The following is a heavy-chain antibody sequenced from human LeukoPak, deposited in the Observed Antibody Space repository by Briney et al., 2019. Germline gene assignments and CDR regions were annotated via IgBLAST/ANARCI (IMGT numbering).Heavy chain of an antibody. CDR3: ARSDTPYYMDA. CDR1: GFTFSSYS. V-gene: IGHV3-48*01. J-gene: IGHJ6*03. D-gene: IGHD2-15*01. Sequence: PGGSLRLSCAASGFTFSSYSMNWVRQAPGKGLEWVSYISSSSSTIYYADSVKGRFTISRDNAKNSLYLQMNSLRAEDTAVYYCARSDTPYYMDAWGKGTTVTVSS. CDR2: ISSSSSTI.